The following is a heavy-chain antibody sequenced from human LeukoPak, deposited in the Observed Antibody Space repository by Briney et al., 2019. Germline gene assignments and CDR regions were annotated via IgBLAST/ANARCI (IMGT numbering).Heavy chain of an antibody. V-gene: IGHV3-48*03. J-gene: IGHJ4*02. D-gene: IGHD3-22*01. CDR1: GFIFSNFE. Sequence: GGSLRLSCAASGFIFSNFEMNWVRQAPGKGLEWVSYISNSGSTMYHADSVKGRFTISRDNAQNSLYLQMNSLRAEDTAVYYCARAKGSGYYQLNWGQGTLVTVSS. CDR2: ISNSGSTM. CDR3: ARAKGSGYYQLN.